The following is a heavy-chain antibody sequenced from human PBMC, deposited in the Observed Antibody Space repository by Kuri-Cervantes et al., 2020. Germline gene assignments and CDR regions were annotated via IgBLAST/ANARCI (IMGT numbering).Heavy chain of an antibody. CDR3: ARDWSAAAEGPHWFDP. V-gene: IGHV1-69*13. J-gene: IGHJ5*02. D-gene: IGHD6-13*01. CDR1: GGTFSSYA. Sequence: SVKVSCKASGGTFSSYAISWVRQAPGQGLEWMGGIIPIFGTANYAQKFQGRVTITADESTSTAYMELSSLRSEDTAVYYCARDWSAAAEGPHWFDPWGQGTLVTVSS. CDR2: IIPIFGTA.